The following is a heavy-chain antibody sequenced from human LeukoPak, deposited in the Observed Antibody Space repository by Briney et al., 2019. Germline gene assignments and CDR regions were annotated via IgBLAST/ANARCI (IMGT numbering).Heavy chain of an antibody. V-gene: IGHV1-18*01. CDR3: ARAIELELSHKFDY. Sequence: ASVKVSCKASGYTFTSYGISWVRQAPGQGLEWMGWISAYNGNTNYAQKLQGRVTMTTDTSTSTAYMELRSLRSDDTAVYYCARAIELELSHKFDYWGQGTLVTVSS. CDR1: GYTFTSYG. CDR2: ISAYNGNT. D-gene: IGHD1-7*01. J-gene: IGHJ4*02.